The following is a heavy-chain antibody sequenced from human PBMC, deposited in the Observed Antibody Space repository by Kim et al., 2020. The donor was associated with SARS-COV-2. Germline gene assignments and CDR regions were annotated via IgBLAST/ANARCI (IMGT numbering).Heavy chain of an antibody. D-gene: IGHD3-22*01. J-gene: IGHJ4*02. CDR3: ARQDAGYYDSSGYPPFDY. V-gene: IGHV5-51*01. Sequence: GESLKISCKGSGYSFTNYWIGWVRQMPGKGLEWMGIIYPGDSDTRYSPSFQGQVTISADKYISTAYLQWNSLKASDTAMYYCARQDAGYYDSSGYPPFDYWGQGTLVTVSS. CDR1: GYSFTNYW. CDR2: IYPGDSDT.